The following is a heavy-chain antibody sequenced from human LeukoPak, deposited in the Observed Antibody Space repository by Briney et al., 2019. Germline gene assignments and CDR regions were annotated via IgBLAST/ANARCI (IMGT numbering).Heavy chain of an antibody. J-gene: IGHJ5*02. CDR3: ARQEYCSGASCYTWFDP. CDR1: GYSINNYW. Sequence: GESLKISCQGSGYSINNYWIAWVRQMPGKGLEWMGIIYPADSDIRYSPSFQGQVTISADKSISTAYLQWNSLRASDTAMYYCARQEYCSGASCYTWFDPGAREPWSPSPQ. V-gene: IGHV5-51*01. CDR2: IYPADSDI. D-gene: IGHD2-15*01.